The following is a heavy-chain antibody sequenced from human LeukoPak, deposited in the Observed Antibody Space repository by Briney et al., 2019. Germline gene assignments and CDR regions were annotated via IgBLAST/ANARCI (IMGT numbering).Heavy chain of an antibody. CDR2: FGTRSTSV. Sequence: GGSLRLSCTASGFTFSGYSMNWIGKAPGKGLEWVSSFGTRSTSVYHAGSVKGRFAISRDNAKNSLYLQMNSLRAEDTALYYCAREDSEGFDFWGQGTLVTVSS. V-gene: IGHV3-21*01. D-gene: IGHD2-15*01. CDR3: AREDSEGFDF. CDR1: GFTFSGYS. J-gene: IGHJ4*02.